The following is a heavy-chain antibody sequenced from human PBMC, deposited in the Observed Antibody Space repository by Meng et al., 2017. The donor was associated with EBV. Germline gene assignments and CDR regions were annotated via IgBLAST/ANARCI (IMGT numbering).Heavy chain of an antibody. CDR1: GYTFTSYY. V-gene: IGHV1-46*01. CDR3: VRELVGGTFDY. J-gene: IGHJ4*02. Sequence: QVQLVQSGAGVKKPGASMKVSCKASGYTFTSYYLHWVRQAPGQGLEWMGIIIPAGGNTNYAQKFRGRFTMTRDTSTSTVYMDLSILTSEDTAVYYCVRELVGGTFDYWGQGTLVTVSS. D-gene: IGHD1/OR15-1a*01. CDR2: IIPAGGNT.